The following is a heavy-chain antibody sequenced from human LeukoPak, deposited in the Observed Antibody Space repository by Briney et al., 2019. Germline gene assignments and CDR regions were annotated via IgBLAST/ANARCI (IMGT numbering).Heavy chain of an antibody. CDR3: ASGRGYCSGGSCYPNGFDY. CDR2: IYPGGSDT. CDR1: GYSFTSYW. Sequence: GESLKISCKGSGYSFTSYWIGWVRQMPGKGVGLMGIIYPGGSDTRYSPCFQGQVTISADKSISTAYLQWSSLKASDTAIYYCASGRGYCSGGSCYPNGFDYWGQGTLVTVSS. D-gene: IGHD2-15*01. J-gene: IGHJ4*02. V-gene: IGHV5-51*01.